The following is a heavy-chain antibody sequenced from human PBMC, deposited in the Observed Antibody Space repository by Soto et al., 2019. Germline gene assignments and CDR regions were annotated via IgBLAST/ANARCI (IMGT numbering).Heavy chain of an antibody. J-gene: IGHJ6*02. CDR1: GGSFSGYY. CDR2: INHSGST. D-gene: IGHD6-6*01. CDR3: ARARAALRKDRYYYYGMDV. Sequence: SETLSLTCAVYGGSFSGYYWSWIRQPPGKGLEWIGEINHSGSTNYNPSLKSRVTISVDTSKNQFSLKLSSVTAADTAVYYCARARAALRKDRYYYYGMDVWGQGTTVTVSS. V-gene: IGHV4-34*01.